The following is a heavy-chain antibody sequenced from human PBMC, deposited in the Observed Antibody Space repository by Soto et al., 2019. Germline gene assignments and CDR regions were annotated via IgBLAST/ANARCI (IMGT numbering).Heavy chain of an antibody. J-gene: IGHJ6*02. CDR3: ARVPSSGSYRSYSYFVMDV. Sequence: EVQLVESGGGLVQPGGSLRVSCAASGFTLRTYSLNWVRQAPGKRLEWISYISSSGSPIYYADSVKGRFTVSRDNAKNSLSLQMNTLRDEDTAVYYCARVPSSGSYRSYSYFVMDVWGPGTTVTVSS. V-gene: IGHV3-48*02. CDR2: ISSSGSPI. CDR1: GFTLRTYS. D-gene: IGHD1-26*01.